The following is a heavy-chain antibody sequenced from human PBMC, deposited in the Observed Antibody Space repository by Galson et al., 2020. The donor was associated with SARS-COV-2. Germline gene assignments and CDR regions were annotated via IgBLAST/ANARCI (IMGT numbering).Heavy chain of an antibody. D-gene: IGHD2-21*02. CDR1: GGSISNYF. Sequence: ASETLSLTCTVSGGSISNYFWTWIRQPAGKGLEWIGRIYFTGSTTYNPSLKGRVAMSVDTSKNRFSLRLTSVTAADTAVYYCAGEGGNSGTFQHGMDVWGQGTTVTVSS. CDR3: AGEGGNSGTFQHGMDV. CDR2: IYFTGST. V-gene: IGHV4-4*07. J-gene: IGHJ6*02.